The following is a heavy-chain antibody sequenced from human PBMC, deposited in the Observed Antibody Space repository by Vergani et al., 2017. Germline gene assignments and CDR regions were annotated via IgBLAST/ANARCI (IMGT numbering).Heavy chain of an antibody. CDR2: ISGSGGST. CDR3: AKAPPEATVPFDL. CDR1: GGTFSSYT. Sequence: VQLVQSGAEVKKPGSSVKVSCKASGGTFSSYTMSWVRQAPGKGLEWVSAISGSGGSTYYADSVKGRFTISRDNSKNTLYLQMNSLRAEDTAVYYCAKAPPEATVPFDLWGRGTLVTVSS. V-gene: IGHV3-23*04. J-gene: IGHJ2*01. D-gene: IGHD4-17*01.